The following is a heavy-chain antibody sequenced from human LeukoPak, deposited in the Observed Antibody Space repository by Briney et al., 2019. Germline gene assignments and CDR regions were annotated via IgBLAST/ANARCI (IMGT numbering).Heavy chain of an antibody. Sequence: PSETLSLTCTVSGCSFRSYHWSWIRQPPGKGLEWVGFIHYTGSTNYNPAPKSRVTISVDTSTNKFSLQLSSVTATDTAVYFCARHASSWYPDYWGQGTLVTVSS. J-gene: IGHJ4*02. CDR1: GCSFRSYH. D-gene: IGHD6-13*01. V-gene: IGHV4-59*08. CDR3: ARHASSWYPDY. CDR2: IHYTGST.